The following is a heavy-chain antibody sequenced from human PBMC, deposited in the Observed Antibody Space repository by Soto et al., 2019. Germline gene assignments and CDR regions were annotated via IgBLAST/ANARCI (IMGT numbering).Heavy chain of an antibody. CDR2: IYFTGST. CDR3: ARDWGSSGWPN. V-gene: IGHV4-31*03. Sequence: SETLSLTCTVSGHSLSSGGYYWSWIRQHPGKGLEWVGYIYFTGSTLYNPSLKSRLAMSLDTSKNQFSLRLTSVTAADTTVYFCARDWGSSGWPNWGQGTLVTVSS. D-gene: IGHD6-19*01. CDR1: GHSLSSGGYY. J-gene: IGHJ4*02.